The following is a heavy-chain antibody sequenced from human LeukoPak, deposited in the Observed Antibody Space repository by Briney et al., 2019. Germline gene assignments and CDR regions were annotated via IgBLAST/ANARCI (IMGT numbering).Heavy chain of an antibody. D-gene: IGHD3-16*02. J-gene: IGHJ4*02. Sequence: SETLSLNYSVSGGSISSYWWSWIRQPAGKGLEFIGRIYTTGRTNYNPSLKSRVSMSVDTSKNKFSLELRSVTAADTAVYFCARAGYTISSYRFDYWGQGALVTVSS. CDR2: IYTTGRT. V-gene: IGHV4-4*07. CDR1: GGSISSYW. CDR3: ARAGYTISSYRFDY.